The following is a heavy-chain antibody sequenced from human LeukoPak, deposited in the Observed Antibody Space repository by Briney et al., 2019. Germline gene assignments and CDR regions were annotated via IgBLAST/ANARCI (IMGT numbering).Heavy chain of an antibody. J-gene: IGHJ4*02. CDR3: ARVENVRPFDY. D-gene: IGHD1-1*01. V-gene: IGHV4-59*12. CDR2: IYYSGST. CDR1: GGSISSYY. Sequence: SETLSLTCTVSGGSISSYYWSWIRQPPGKGLEWIGYIYYSGSTNYNPSLKSRVTISVDTSKNQFSLKLSSVTAADTAVYYCARVENVRPFDYWGQGTLVTVSS.